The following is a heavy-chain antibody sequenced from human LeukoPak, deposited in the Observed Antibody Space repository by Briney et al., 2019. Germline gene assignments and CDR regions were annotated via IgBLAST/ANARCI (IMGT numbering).Heavy chain of an antibody. CDR2: INYSGST. CDR3: ARADYGGNSEY. CDR1: GGSVSSGGYF. J-gene: IGHJ4*02. D-gene: IGHD4-23*01. V-gene: IGHV4-31*03. Sequence: PSETLSLTCTVSGGSVSSGGYFWSWIRQHPGKGLEWIGYINYSGSTYYNPSLKSRLTISVDTSKSQFSLKLSSVTAADTAVYYCARADYGGNSEYWGQGTLVTVSS.